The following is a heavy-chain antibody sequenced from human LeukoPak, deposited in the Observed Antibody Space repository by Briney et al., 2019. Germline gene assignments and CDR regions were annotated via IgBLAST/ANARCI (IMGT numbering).Heavy chain of an antibody. CDR2: SCYDGGSK. D-gene: IGHD3-10*01. Sequence: PGGSLRLSCAASGFTFSYYGMQWVRQAPGKGLEWVANSCYDGGSKYYADSVKGRFTISRGNSKNTLNLQMNSLRADDTAVYFCVRDSSGASSGRPSLDYWGQGTLVTVSS. CDR1: GFTFSYYG. J-gene: IGHJ4*02. CDR3: VRDSSGASSGRPSLDY. V-gene: IGHV3-33*01.